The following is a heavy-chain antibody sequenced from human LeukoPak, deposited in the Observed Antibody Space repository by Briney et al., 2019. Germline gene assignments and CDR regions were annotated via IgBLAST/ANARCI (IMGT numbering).Heavy chain of an antibody. CDR3: ARGGIMITFGGVIVIPDAFDI. Sequence: GASVKVSCKASGYTFTSYYMHWVRQAPGQGLEWMGIINPSGGSTSYAQKFQGRVTMTTDTSTSTAYMELRSLRSDGTAVYYCARGGIMITFGGVIVIPDAFDIWGQGTMVTVSS. CDR1: GYTFTSYY. V-gene: IGHV1-46*01. CDR2: INPSGGST. D-gene: IGHD3-16*02. J-gene: IGHJ3*02.